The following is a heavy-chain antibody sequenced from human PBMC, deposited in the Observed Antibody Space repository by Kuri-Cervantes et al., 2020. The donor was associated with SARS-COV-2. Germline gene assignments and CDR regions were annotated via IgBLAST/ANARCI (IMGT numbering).Heavy chain of an antibody. J-gene: IGHJ2*01. CDR1: ASNFNFCS. V-gene: IGHV3-48*04. D-gene: IGHD3-3*01. CDR2: ISNSPSSK. CDR3: AKDQDFWSGRYWYFDL. Sequence: GGSLRLSCADSASNFNFCSMKRVRQAPGKGLECVSYISNSPSSKYFAGSVKGRFTISRDNARNSLHLQMTSLRAEDTAVYYCAKDQDFWSGRYWYFDLWGRGTLVTVSS.